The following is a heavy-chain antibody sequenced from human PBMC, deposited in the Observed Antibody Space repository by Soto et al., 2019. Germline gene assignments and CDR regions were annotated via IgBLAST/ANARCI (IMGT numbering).Heavy chain of an antibody. D-gene: IGHD6-19*01. CDR2: VNQSGST. Sequence: QVQLQQWGAGLLKPSETLSLTCAVYGGSFSGYYWNWIRQPPGKGLEWIGEVNQSGSTNHNPSLKSRIAISVDRSKSQFSLKLTSVTAADTAVYYCARRYSSGWYYFDYWGQGALVTVSS. J-gene: IGHJ4*02. CDR1: GGSFSGYY. CDR3: ARRYSSGWYYFDY. V-gene: IGHV4-34*01.